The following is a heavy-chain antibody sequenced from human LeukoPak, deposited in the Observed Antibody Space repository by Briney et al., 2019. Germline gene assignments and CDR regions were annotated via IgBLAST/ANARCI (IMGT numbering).Heavy chain of an antibody. CDR1: GFTFSNYA. V-gene: IGHV3-23*01. Sequence: GGSLRLSCAASGFTFSNYAMNWVRQAPGKGLEWVSALGDNDGRTFYADSVKGRFNISRDNSKNTLYLQMNSLRAEDTAIYYCAKNGKDNYDMFFDFWGQGTLVTVSS. J-gene: IGHJ4*02. CDR3: AKNGKDNYDMFFDF. CDR2: LGDNDGRT. D-gene: IGHD3-9*01.